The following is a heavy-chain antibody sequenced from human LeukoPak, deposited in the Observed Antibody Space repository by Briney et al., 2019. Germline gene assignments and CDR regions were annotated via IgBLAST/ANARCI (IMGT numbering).Heavy chain of an antibody. Sequence: GGSLRLSCAASGFTFSTYNMNWVRQAPGKGLEWVSSISDNSNSKFYADSVKGRFTISRDNAKNSLYLQMNSLRAEDTAVYYCARGGTTREDNWFDPWGQGTLVTVSS. V-gene: IGHV3-21*01. J-gene: IGHJ5*02. CDR3: ARGGTTREDNWFDP. D-gene: IGHD2-2*01. CDR1: GFTFSTYN. CDR2: ISDNSNSK.